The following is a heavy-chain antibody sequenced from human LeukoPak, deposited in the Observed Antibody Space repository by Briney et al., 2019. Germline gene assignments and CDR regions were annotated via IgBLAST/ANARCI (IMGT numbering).Heavy chain of an antibody. CDR1: GFTLSRYS. D-gene: IGHD3-10*01. Sequence: SGGSLRLSCAASGFTLSRYSMNWVRQAPGKGLEWVSSISTSSSYIYYADSVKGRFTMSRDNAKNSLYLQMNSLRAEDTAFYYCARGAGSGYYFYMDVWGKGTTVTVSS. CDR3: ARGAGSGYYFYMDV. J-gene: IGHJ6*03. V-gene: IGHV3-21*04. CDR2: ISTSSSYI.